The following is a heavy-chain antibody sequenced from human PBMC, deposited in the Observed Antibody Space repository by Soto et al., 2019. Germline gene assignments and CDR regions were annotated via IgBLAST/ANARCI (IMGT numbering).Heavy chain of an antibody. J-gene: IGHJ6*02. V-gene: IGHV4-34*01. CDR2: INHSGST. CDR1: GGSFSGYY. Sequence: SETLSLTCAVYGGSFSGYYWSWIRQPPGKGLEWIGEINHSGSTNYNPSLKSRVTISVDTSKNQFSLKLSSVTAADTAVYYCARGTPVLRYFDGARGMDVWGQGTTVTVSS. CDR3: ARGTPVLRYFDGARGMDV. D-gene: IGHD3-9*01.